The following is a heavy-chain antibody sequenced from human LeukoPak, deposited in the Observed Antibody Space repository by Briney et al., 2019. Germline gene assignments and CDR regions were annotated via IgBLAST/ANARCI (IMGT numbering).Heavy chain of an antibody. V-gene: IGHV4-59*01. CDR2: IYYSGST. Sequence: SETLSLTCTVSGGSISSYYWSWIRQPPGKGLEWIGYIYYSGSTNYNPSLKSRVTISVDTSKNQFSLKLSSVTAADTAVYYCARQTGTTPTFDFWGQGTQVTVSS. CDR1: GGSISSYY. CDR3: ARQTGTTPTFDF. J-gene: IGHJ4*02. D-gene: IGHD1-1*01.